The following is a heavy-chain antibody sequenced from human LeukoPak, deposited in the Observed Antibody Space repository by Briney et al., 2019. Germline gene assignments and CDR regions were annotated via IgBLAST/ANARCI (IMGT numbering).Heavy chain of an antibody. V-gene: IGHV4-59*01. D-gene: IGHD6-13*01. J-gene: IGHJ4*02. Sequence: SETLSLTCTVSGGSISSYYWSWIRQPPGRGLEWIGYIYYSGSTIYNPSLKSRVTISVDTSKNQFSLKLSSVTAADTAVYYCARDHEYSSSWPYYFDYWGQGTLVTVSS. CDR1: GGSISSYY. CDR3: ARDHEYSSSWPYYFDY. CDR2: IYYSGST.